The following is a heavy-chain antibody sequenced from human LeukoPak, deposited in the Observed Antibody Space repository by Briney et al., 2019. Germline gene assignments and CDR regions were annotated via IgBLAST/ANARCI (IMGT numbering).Heavy chain of an antibody. CDR1: GGSISSYY. CDR3: VRGPTYSSRWYMDY. D-gene: IGHD6-13*01. Sequence: SETLSLTCTVSGGSISSYYWSWIRQPAGKGLEWIGRIYGSGGTSYNPSLKSRVTLSVDSPKNQFSLKLSSVTAADTAVYYCVRGPTYSSRWYMDYWGQGTLVTVSS. J-gene: IGHJ4*02. CDR2: IYGSGGT. V-gene: IGHV4-4*07.